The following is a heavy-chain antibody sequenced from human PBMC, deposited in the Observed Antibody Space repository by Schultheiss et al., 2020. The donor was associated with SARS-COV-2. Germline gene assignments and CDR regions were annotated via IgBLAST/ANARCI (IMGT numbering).Heavy chain of an antibody. CDR1: GGSISSSSYY. CDR2: IYYSGST. Sequence: SETLSLTCTVSGGSISSSSYYWGWIRQPPGKGLEWIGYIYYSGSTNYNPSLKSRVTISVDTSKNQFSLKLSSVTAADTAVYYCARGVRHAFDIWGQGTMVTVSS. J-gene: IGHJ3*02. CDR3: ARGVRHAFDI. V-gene: IGHV4-61*05.